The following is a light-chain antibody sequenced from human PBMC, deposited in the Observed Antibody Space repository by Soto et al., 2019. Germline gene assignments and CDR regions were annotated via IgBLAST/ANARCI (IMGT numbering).Light chain of an antibody. Sequence: EIVLTQSPATLSLSPGDRATLSCRASQSVSTYLAWYPQKPGQAPRLLIYDASHRATGIPARFSGSGSGTDFTLNISSLEPEDFAVYYCQQRSNWPPYTFGQGTKLEIK. CDR1: QSVSTY. CDR2: DAS. J-gene: IGKJ2*01. V-gene: IGKV3-11*01. CDR3: QQRSNWPPYT.